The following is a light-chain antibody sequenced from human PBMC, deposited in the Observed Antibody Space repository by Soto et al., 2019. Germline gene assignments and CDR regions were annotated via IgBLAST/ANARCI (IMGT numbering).Light chain of an antibody. CDR3: SSYTSSSTFV. Sequence: QSALTQPASVSGSPGQSITISCTGTSTDVGGYNYVSWYQQHPGKAPKLIISEGSNRPSGVSLRFSGSKSGNTASLAISGLQAEDEADYYCSSYTSSSTFVFGTGTKVTVL. J-gene: IGLJ1*01. CDR2: EGS. CDR1: STDVGGYNY. V-gene: IGLV2-14*01.